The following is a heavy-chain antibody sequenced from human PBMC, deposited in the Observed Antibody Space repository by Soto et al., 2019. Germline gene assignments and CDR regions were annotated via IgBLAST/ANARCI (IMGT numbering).Heavy chain of an antibody. CDR1: GYTFTSYA. CDR2: INAGNGNT. Sequence: ASVKVSCKASGYTFTSYAMHWVRQAPGQRLEWMGWINAGNGNTKYSQKFQGRFTISRDNAKNSLYLQMNSLRDEDTAVYYCARDSPMVRGLREFDYWGQGTLVTVSS. CDR3: ARDSPMVRGLREFDY. V-gene: IGHV1-3*01. D-gene: IGHD3-10*01. J-gene: IGHJ4*02.